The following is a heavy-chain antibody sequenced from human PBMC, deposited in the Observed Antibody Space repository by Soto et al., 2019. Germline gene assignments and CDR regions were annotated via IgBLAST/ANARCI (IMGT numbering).Heavy chain of an antibody. CDR1: GGSSSIDY. V-gene: IGHV4-59*12. CDR2: IHYSGST. D-gene: IGHD1-26*01. Sequence: SETLSRTCVVSGGSSSIDYWSWIRLPPGKGLEWIGYIHYSGSTYYNPSLKSRVTISVDTSKNQFSLKLSSVSAADTAVYYCARAFSEMGASTFDYWAREPWSPSPQ. CDR3: ARAFSEMGASTFDY. J-gene: IGHJ4*02.